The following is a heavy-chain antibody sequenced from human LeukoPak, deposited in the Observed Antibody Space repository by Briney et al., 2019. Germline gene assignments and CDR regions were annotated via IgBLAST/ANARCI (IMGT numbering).Heavy chain of an antibody. CDR3: AKDRPRCSTTTCYSYFDY. J-gene: IGHJ4*02. D-gene: IGHD2-2*01. CDR2: IRYDGSNE. V-gene: IGHV3-30*02. Sequence: GGSLRLSCAASGFTFSSYGIHWVRQAPGKGLEWVAFIRYDGSNENYADSVKGRFTTSRDDSKNMVSLQMNSLRAEDTAAYYCAKDRPRCSTTTCYSYFDYWGQGTLVTVSS. CDR1: GFTFSSYG.